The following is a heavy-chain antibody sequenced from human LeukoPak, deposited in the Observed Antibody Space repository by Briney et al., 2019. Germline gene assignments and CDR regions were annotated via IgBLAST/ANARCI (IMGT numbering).Heavy chain of an antibody. Sequence: VASVKVSCKASGYTFTNYGVSWVRQAPGQGLEWLGWISAYNGYTNYAQKFQFRVTITTDTSTSTAYMELRSLTSDDTAVYYCARDKAVTTELTQYFHHWGQGTLVTVSS. J-gene: IGHJ1*01. D-gene: IGHD4-11*01. CDR1: GYTFTNYG. CDR2: ISAYNGYT. V-gene: IGHV1-18*01. CDR3: ARDKAVTTELTQYFHH.